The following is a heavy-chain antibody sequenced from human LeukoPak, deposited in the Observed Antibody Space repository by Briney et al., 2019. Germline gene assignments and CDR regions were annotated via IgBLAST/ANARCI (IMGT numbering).Heavy chain of an antibody. J-gene: IGHJ4*02. CDR3: AKGNSGSYLMHFDY. D-gene: IGHD1-26*01. CDR2: FSASGGST. Sequence: GGSLRLSCAASGFTFSSYAMSWVRQAPGKGLEWVSGFSASGGSTYYADSVKGRFTISRDNSKNTLYLQMNSLRAEDTAVYYCAKGNSGSYLMHFDYRGQGTLVTVSS. V-gene: IGHV3-23*01. CDR1: GFTFSSYA.